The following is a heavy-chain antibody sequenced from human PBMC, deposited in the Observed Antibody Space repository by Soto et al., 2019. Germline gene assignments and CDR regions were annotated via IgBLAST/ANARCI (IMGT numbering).Heavy chain of an antibody. J-gene: IGHJ6*02. Sequence: SETLSLTCTVSGGSISSYYWSWIRQSPGKGLEWIGYIYDSGSTNYNPSLKSRVTISLDTSKSQFSLKLSSVTAADTAVYYCARLDCSGASCYPDYYYGMDVWGQGTTVT. CDR2: IYDSGST. CDR3: ARLDCSGASCYPDYYYGMDV. V-gene: IGHV4-59*01. D-gene: IGHD2-15*01. CDR1: GGSISSYY.